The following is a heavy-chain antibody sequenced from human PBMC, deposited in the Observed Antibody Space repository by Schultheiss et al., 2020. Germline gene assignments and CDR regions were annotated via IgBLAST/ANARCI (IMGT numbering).Heavy chain of an antibody. D-gene: IGHD6-13*01. CDR2: IYYSGST. CDR1: GGSISSGGYY. V-gene: IGHV4-61*05. J-gene: IGHJ4*02. CDR3: AKIEQQLVDC. Sequence: SETLSLTCTVSGGSISSGGYYWSWIRQHPGKGLEWIGYIYYSGSTNYNPSLKSRVTISVDKSKNQFSLKLSSVTAADTAVYYCAKIEQQLVDCWGQGTPVTVSS.